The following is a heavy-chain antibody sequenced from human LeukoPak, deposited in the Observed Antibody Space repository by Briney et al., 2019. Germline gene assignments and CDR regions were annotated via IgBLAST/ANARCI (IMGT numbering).Heavy chain of an antibody. CDR1: GFTFSSYV. CDR3: ARYCGASSCYAGFDH. J-gene: IGHJ4*02. V-gene: IGHV3-23*01. D-gene: IGHD2-2*01. Sequence: GGSLRLSCEASGFTFSSYVMTWVRQAPEKGLEWVSAIGGSGSSTYYADSVKGRFTISRDNAKSTLYLQMNSLRAEDTAVYYCARYCGASSCYAGFDHRGQGSLVTVSS. CDR2: IGGSGSST.